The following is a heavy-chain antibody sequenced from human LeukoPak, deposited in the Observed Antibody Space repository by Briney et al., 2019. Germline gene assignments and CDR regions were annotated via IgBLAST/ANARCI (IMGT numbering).Heavy chain of an antibody. CDR1: GYTFTGYY. J-gene: IGHJ4*02. CDR3: ARSLRGYLTRYIPFFGY. Sequence: GASVKVSCKASGYTFTGYYMHWVRQAPGQGLEWMGWINPNSGGTNYAQKFQGRVTMTRDTSISTAYMELSRLRTDDTAVYYCARSLRGYLTRYIPFFGYWGQGTLVTVSS. V-gene: IGHV1-2*02. D-gene: IGHD3-10*01. CDR2: INPNSGGT.